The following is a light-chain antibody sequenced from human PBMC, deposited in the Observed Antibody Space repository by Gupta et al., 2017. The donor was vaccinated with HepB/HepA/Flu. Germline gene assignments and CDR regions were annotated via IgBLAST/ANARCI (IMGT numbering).Light chain of an antibody. CDR1: SSNIGSNY. J-gene: IGLJ1*01. CDR3: AAWDDSLSGYV. V-gene: IGLV1-47*01. Sequence: QSVLTQPPSASGTPGQRVAISCSGSSSNIGSNYVYWYQQLPGTAPKLLIYKDNQRPSGVPDRFSASKSGTSASLAISGPRSEDEADYYCAAWDDSLSGYVFGPGTRVTVL. CDR2: KDN.